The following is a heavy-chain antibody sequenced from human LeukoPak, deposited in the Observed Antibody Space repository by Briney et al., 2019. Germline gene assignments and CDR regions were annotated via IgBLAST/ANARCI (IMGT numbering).Heavy chain of an antibody. D-gene: IGHD6-13*01. CDR2: ISGSGGNT. Sequence: GGSLRLSCAASGFTFSSYAMSWVRLAPGKGPEWVSTISGSGGNTYYADSVKGRFTISRDNSKNTLFLQMNSLRAEDTAVYCCAKGSLGSWYFFDYWGQGTLVTASS. CDR3: AKGSLGSWYFFDY. V-gene: IGHV3-23*01. J-gene: IGHJ4*02. CDR1: GFTFSSYA.